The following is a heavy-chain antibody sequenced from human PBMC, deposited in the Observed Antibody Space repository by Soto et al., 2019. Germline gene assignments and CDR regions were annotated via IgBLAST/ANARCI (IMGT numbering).Heavy chain of an antibody. D-gene: IGHD1-20*01. CDR1: GYTFTDFY. CDR2: INPKNGGI. CDR3: VRGRSVLYLDL. V-gene: IGHV1-2*02. J-gene: IGHJ1*01. Sequence: ASVKVSCKSSGYTFTDFYIHWVRQVPGQGLEWVGWINPKNGGINYAQKFQGRVTMTRDTSVNTSCMDLNRLNFDDSAIYYCVRGRSVLYLDLWGRGXQVTVYS.